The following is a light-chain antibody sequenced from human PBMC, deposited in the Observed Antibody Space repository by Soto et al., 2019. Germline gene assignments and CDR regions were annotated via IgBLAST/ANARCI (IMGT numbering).Light chain of an antibody. CDR3: QQYTNTNNPWI. Sequence: DIQMPQSSSTLSASVGDRVTITCRASQTISTWMAWYQQKPGKAPKLLVYDASTLQSGVASRFSGSVSGTEFTLIISGLQPDDSATYYCQQYTNTNNPWIFGQGTKVDIK. V-gene: IGKV1-5*01. CDR1: QTISTW. CDR2: DAS. J-gene: IGKJ2*01.